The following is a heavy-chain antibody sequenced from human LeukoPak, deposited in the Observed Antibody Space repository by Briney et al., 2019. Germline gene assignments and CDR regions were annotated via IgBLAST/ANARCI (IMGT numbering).Heavy chain of an antibody. D-gene: IGHD4-17*01. CDR3: ARDGRRRLDYGDSENWFDP. CDR1: GGTYSSYA. CDR2: IIPIFGTA. V-gene: IGHV1-69*06. Sequence: SVKVSCKASGGTYSSYAISWVRQAPGQGLEWMGGIIPIFGTANYAQKFQGRVTITADKSTSTAYMELSSLRSEDTAVYYCARDGRRRLDYGDSENWFDPWGQGTLVTVSS. J-gene: IGHJ5*02.